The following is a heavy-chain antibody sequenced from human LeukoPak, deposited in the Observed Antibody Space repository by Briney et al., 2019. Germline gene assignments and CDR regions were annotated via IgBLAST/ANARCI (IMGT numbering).Heavy chain of an antibody. CDR2: INAGNGNT. Sequence: ASAKVSCKASGYTFTSYAMHWVRQAPGQRLEWMGWINAGNGNTKYSQKFQGRVTITRDTSASTAYMELSSLRSEDTAVYYCARDPYYYYGMDVWGQGTTVTVSS. CDR1: GYTFTSYA. V-gene: IGHV1-3*01. J-gene: IGHJ6*02. CDR3: ARDPYYYYGMDV.